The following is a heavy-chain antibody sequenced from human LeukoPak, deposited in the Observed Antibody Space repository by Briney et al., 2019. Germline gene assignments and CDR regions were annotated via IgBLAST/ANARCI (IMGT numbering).Heavy chain of an antibody. Sequence: GGSLRLSCAASGFTFSSYWMHCVRQAPGKGLVWVSRINSDGSSTSYADSVKGRFTISRDNAKNTLYLQMNSLRAEDTAVYYCARGPGYCSGGSCYKDFDYWGQGTLVTVSS. V-gene: IGHV3-74*01. CDR2: INSDGSST. D-gene: IGHD2-15*01. J-gene: IGHJ4*02. CDR1: GFTFSSYW. CDR3: ARGPGYCSGGSCYKDFDY.